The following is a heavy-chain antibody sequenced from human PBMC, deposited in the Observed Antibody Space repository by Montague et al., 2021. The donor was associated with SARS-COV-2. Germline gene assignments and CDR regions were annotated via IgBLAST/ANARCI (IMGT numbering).Heavy chain of an antibody. CDR1: GGSISSSSYY. Sequence: SETLSLTCTVSGGSISSSSYYWGWIRQPPGKGLEWIGSIYYSGSTYYNPSLKSRVTISVDTSKNQFSLKLSSVTAADTAVYYCARREDYYGSGSYSNWGQGTLVTFSS. CDR3: ARREDYYGSGSYSN. V-gene: IGHV4-39*01. CDR2: IYYSGST. D-gene: IGHD3-10*01. J-gene: IGHJ4*02.